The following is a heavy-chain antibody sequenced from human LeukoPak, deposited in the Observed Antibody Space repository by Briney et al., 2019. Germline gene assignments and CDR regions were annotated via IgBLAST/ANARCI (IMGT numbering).Heavy chain of an antibody. D-gene: IGHD3-10*01. CDR3: ARNMVRGVYYFDY. V-gene: IGHV3-30-3*01. J-gene: IGHJ4*02. CDR1: GFTFGSYA. Sequence: GGSLRLSCAASGFTFGSYAMHWVRQAPGKGLEWVAVISYDGSNKYYADSVKGRFTISRDNSKNTLYLQMNSLRAEDTAVYYCARNMVRGVYYFDYWGQGTLVTVSS. CDR2: ISYDGSNK.